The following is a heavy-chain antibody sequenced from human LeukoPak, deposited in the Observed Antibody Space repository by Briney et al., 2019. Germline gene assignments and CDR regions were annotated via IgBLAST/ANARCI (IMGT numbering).Heavy chain of an antibody. CDR3: AKERSSGLHDVFDI. CDR2: VYGGGDKT. Sequence: PGGSLRLSCAASGFTFSSYAMNWVRQAPGKGLEWVSVVYGGGDKTYYADSVKGRFAISRDNSKNTLYLQMNSLRVDDTAVYYCAKERSSGLHDVFDIWGQGTMVTVST. J-gene: IGHJ3*02. CDR1: GFTFSSYA. D-gene: IGHD6-6*01. V-gene: IGHV3-23*01.